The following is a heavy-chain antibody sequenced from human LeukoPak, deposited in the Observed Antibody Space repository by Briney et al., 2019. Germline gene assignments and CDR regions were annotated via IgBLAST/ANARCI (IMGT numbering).Heavy chain of an antibody. V-gene: IGHV3-21*06. J-gene: IGHJ4*03. CDR2: ISSTSSYI. CDR1: GFTFSSHS. CDR3: ARVGDYSDYAPDY. D-gene: IGHD4-11*01. Sequence: GGSLRLSCAASGFTFSSHSLDWVRQAPGKGLEWVSSISSTSSYIYYADSVKGRFTISRDNARNSLYLQMNSLRAEDTAVYYCARVGDYSDYAPDYSGQGTLVTVSS.